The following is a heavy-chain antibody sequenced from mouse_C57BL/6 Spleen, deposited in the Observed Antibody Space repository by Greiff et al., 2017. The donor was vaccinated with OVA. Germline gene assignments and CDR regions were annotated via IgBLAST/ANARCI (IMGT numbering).Heavy chain of an antibody. J-gene: IGHJ2*01. CDR1: GYTFTSYW. CDR2: IHPNSGST. CDR3: ARSNDCGSSYFFDY. D-gene: IGHD1-1*01. V-gene: IGHV1-64*01. Sequence: QVQLQQSGAELVKPGASVKLSCKASGYTFTSYWMHWVKQRPGQGLEWIGMIHPNSGSTNYNEKFKSKATLTVDKSSSTAYMQLSSLTSEDSAVYYCARSNDCGSSYFFDYWGQGTTLTVSS.